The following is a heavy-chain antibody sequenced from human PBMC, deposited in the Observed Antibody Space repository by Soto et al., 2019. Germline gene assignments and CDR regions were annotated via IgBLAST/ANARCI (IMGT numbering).Heavy chain of an antibody. Sequence: QVQLQESGPGLVKPSQTLSLTCTVSGGSISSGGYYWGWIRQHPGKGLEWIGYIYYSGSTYYNPSLKSRVTMSVDTSKNQFSLKLSSVTAADTAVYYCARDTPPPRAVAGFDPWGQGTLVTVSS. CDR2: IYYSGST. V-gene: IGHV4-31*03. CDR3: ARDTPPPRAVAGFDP. CDR1: GGSISSGGYY. J-gene: IGHJ5*02. D-gene: IGHD2-15*01.